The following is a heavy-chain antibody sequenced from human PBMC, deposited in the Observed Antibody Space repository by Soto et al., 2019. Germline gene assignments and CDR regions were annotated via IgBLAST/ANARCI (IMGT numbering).Heavy chain of an antibody. J-gene: IGHJ6*02. CDR2: IIPIFGTA. CDR3: AKNPENYYYGMDV. Sequence: QVQLVQSGAEVKKPGSSVKVSCKASGGTFSSYAISWVRQAPGQGLEWMGGIIPIFGTADYAQKFQGRVTITADESTSTAHVELSSLRSEDTAVYYCAKNPENYYYGMDVWGQGTTVTVSS. V-gene: IGHV1-69*12. CDR1: GGTFSSYA.